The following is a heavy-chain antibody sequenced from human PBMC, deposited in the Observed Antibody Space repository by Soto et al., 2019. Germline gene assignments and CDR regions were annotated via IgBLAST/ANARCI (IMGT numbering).Heavy chain of an antibody. D-gene: IGHD4-4*01. J-gene: IGHJ6*02. CDR2: IGTSDGKT. Sequence: SVKGYLQASGLTYTVRGVNWVRQAPGQGLEWMGWIGTSDGKTNYAQKVQGRATMTTDTSTSTAYMELSSLRAEDTSVFYCAKDYSHYVGYYYGMDVWGQGTKVTSSS. V-gene: IGHV1-18*04. CDR3: AKDYSHYVGYYYGMDV. CDR1: GLTYTVRG.